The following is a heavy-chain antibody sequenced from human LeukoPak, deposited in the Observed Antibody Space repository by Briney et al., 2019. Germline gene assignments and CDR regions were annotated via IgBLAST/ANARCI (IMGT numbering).Heavy chain of an antibody. CDR3: AKLLAATWTFDY. V-gene: IGHV3-23*01. J-gene: IGHJ4*02. CDR2: ISGSGGST. D-gene: IGHD6-25*01. Sequence: SGGSLRLSCAASGFTFSSYAVSWVRQAPGKGLEWVSAISGSGGSTYYADSVKGRFTISRDNSKNTLYLQMNSLRAEDTAVYYCAKLLAATWTFDYWGQGTLVTVSS. CDR1: GFTFSSYA.